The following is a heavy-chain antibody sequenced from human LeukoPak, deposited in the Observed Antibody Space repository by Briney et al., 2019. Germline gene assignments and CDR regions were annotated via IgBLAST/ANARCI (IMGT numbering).Heavy chain of an antibody. CDR1: GFTFSSYW. CDR2: IKQDGSEK. Sequence: EGSLRLSCAASGFTFSSYWMSWVRQAPGKGLEWVANIKQDGSEKYYVDSVKGRFTISRDNAKNSLYLQMNSLRAEDTAVYYCARMGYDSSGYYYDEYFQHWGQGTLVTVSS. D-gene: IGHD3-22*01. CDR3: ARMGYDSSGYYYDEYFQH. V-gene: IGHV3-7*01. J-gene: IGHJ1*01.